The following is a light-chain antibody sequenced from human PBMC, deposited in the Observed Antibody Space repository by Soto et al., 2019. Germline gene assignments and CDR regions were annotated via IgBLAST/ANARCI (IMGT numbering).Light chain of an antibody. J-gene: IGLJ1*01. V-gene: IGLV2-14*01. CDR3: SSFTTTYTRV. CDR2: EVS. Sequence: QSALTQPASVSVSPGQSITISCTGTSSDVGGYNYVSWYQQHPGKAPKLMIYEVSNRPSGVSTRFPGSKSGNTASLTISGLQADDDADYYCSSFTTTYTRVFGSGTKVTVL. CDR1: SSDVGGYNY.